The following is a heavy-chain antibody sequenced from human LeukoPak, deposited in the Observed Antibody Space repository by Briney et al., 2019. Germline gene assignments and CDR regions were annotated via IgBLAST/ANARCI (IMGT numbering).Heavy chain of an antibody. D-gene: IGHD3-10*01. J-gene: IGHJ4*02. CDR1: GGSISSSSYY. CDR3: ARERIQWFGSHFDD. Sequence: PSETLSLTCTVSGGSISSSSYYWGWIRQPPGKGLEWIGYIYYSGSTDYNPSFKSRATISVDTSKNQFSLKLNSVTAADTAVYYCARERIQWFGSHFDDWGQGTLVTVSS. CDR2: IYYSGST. V-gene: IGHV4-39*07.